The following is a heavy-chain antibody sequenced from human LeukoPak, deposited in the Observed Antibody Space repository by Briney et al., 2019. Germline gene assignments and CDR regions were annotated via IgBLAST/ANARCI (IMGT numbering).Heavy chain of an antibody. V-gene: IGHV3-66*01. J-gene: IGHJ3*02. Sequence: TGGSLRLSCAASGFTVSRNYMSWVRQAPGKGLEWVSVIYSGGSTYYADSVKGRFAISRDNSKNTLNHQMNSLRVEDTAVYYCARVGAVGGVFRAFDIWGQGTMVTVSS. D-gene: IGHD3-16*01. CDR2: IYSGGST. CDR1: GFTVSRNY. CDR3: ARVGAVGGVFRAFDI.